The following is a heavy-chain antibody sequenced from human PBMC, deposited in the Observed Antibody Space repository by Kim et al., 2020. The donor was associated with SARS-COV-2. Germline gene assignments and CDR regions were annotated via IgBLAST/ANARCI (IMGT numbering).Heavy chain of an antibody. Sequence: GGSLRLSCAASGFTFSSYGMHWVRQAPGKGLEWVAVIWYDGSNKYYADSVKGRFTISRDNSKNTLYLQMNSLRAEDTAVYYCATDLLVGATSYGMDVWGQGTTVTVAS. CDR3: ATDLLVGATSYGMDV. V-gene: IGHV3-33*01. D-gene: IGHD1-26*01. CDR2: IWYDGSNK. J-gene: IGHJ6*02. CDR1: GFTFSSYG.